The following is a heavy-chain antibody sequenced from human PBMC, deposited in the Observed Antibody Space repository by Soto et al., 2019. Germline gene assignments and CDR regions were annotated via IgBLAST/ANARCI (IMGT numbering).Heavy chain of an antibody. CDR1: GYSFPTYW. D-gene: IGHD1-1*01. CDR2: IYPGDSDT. Sequence: GESLKISCKGSGYSFPTYWLAWVRQMPGKGLEWMGIIYPGDSDTRYSPSFQGQVTISADKSISTAYLQWSSLKASDTATYYCARTRFSGYNKQFDYWGQGTLVTVS. J-gene: IGHJ4*02. V-gene: IGHV5-51*01. CDR3: ARTRFSGYNKQFDY.